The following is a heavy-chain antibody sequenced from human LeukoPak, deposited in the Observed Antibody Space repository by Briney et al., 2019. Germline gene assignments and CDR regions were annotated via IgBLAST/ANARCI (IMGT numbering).Heavy chain of an antibody. CDR3: ARGDYYDSRGFRW. D-gene: IGHD3-22*01. CDR1: GYTFTDYY. J-gene: IGHJ4*02. CDR2: INPDSGGT. V-gene: IGHV1-2*02. Sequence: APVKISCKASGYTFTDYYMHWVRQAPGQGLEWMGWINPDSGGTNYAQKFQGRVTMTRNTSISTAWMELSRLRSDDTAVYYCARGDYYDSRGFRWWGQGTLVTVSS.